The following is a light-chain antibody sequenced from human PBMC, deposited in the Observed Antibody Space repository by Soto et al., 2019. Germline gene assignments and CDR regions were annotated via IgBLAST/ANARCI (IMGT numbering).Light chain of an antibody. J-gene: IGLJ2*01. CDR1: SSDVGAYDY. CDR3: SSYTSSGSVI. CDR2: DVN. Sequence: QSALTQPASVSGSPGQSIAISCTGTSSDVGAYDYVSWYQQHPGKAPKLMINDVNHRPSGVSNRFSGSKSGNTASLTISGLLAEDEADYYCSSYTSSGSVIFGGGTKVTVL. V-gene: IGLV2-14*03.